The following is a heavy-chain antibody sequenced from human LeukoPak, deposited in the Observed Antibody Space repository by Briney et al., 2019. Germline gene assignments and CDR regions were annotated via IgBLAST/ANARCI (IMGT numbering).Heavy chain of an antibody. D-gene: IGHD5-12*01. V-gene: IGHV3-23*01. CDR3: AKAYSGYDADWYFDL. Sequence: PGGSLRLSCAASGFTFSSYAMSWVRQAPGKGLEWVSAISGSGGSTYYADSVKGRFTISRDNSKNTLYLQVDSLRAEDTAVYYCAKAYSGYDADWYFDLWGRGALVTVSS. J-gene: IGHJ2*01. CDR2: ISGSGGST. CDR1: GFTFSSYA.